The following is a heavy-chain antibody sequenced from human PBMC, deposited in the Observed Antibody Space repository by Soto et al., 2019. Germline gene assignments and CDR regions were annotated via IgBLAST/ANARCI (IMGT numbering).Heavy chain of an antibody. CDR1: GYTFTSYA. V-gene: IGHV1-3*01. Sequence: GASVKVSCKASGYTFTSYAVHWVRQAPGQRLEWMGWINAGNGNTKYSQKLQGRVTITRDTSASTAYMELSSLRSEDTAVYYCASLYCSSTSCYGGNDYWGQGTLVTVSS. D-gene: IGHD2-2*01. CDR2: INAGNGNT. J-gene: IGHJ4*02. CDR3: ASLYCSSTSCYGGNDY.